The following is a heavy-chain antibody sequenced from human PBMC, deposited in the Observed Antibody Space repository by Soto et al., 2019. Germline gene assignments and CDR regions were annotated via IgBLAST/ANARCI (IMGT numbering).Heavy chain of an antibody. J-gene: IGHJ5*02. V-gene: IGHV3-23*01. D-gene: IGHD1-26*01. CDR3: AVGCRKTRWRNTWFDP. CDR1: GVTFSDYA. Sequence: GGSLRLSCAASGVTFSDYAMSWVRQAPGKGLEWVSTISDTGGGTFYAASVRGRFTISRDNSNNTLYLQMHSLRVDDTAVYFFAVGCRKTRWRNTWFDPWGRGTLGNGSS. CDR2: ISDTGGGT.